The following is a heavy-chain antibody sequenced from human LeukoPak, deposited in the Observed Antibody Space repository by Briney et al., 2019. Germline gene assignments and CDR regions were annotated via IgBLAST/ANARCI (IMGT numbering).Heavy chain of an antibody. CDR2: IYPGDSDT. V-gene: IGHV5-51*01. D-gene: IGHD3-22*01. Sequence: GESLKISCKGSGYSFTSYWIGWVRQMPGKGLEWMGIIYPGDSDTRYSPSFQGQVTISADKSISTAYLQWSSLKASDTAMYYCATPPDYYDGRRGGGGDYWGQGTLVTVSS. J-gene: IGHJ4*02. CDR3: ATPPDYYDGRRGGGGDY. CDR1: GYSFTSYW.